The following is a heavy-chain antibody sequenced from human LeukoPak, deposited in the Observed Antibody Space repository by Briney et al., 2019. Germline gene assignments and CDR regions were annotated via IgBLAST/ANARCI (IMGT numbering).Heavy chain of an antibody. V-gene: IGHV1-69*04. D-gene: IGHD2-2*01. CDR2: IVPILGIA. CDR3: ARHFHYAHFVLGMDV. Sequence: SVTVSFKASGGTFSSYAISWVRQAPGQGLGWMGGIVPILGIANYAQKFQGRVTITADKYTSTAYMALSRLRSADTAVYYCARHFHYAHFVLGMDVWAQGPTVTVSS. J-gene: IGHJ6*02. CDR1: GGTFSSYA.